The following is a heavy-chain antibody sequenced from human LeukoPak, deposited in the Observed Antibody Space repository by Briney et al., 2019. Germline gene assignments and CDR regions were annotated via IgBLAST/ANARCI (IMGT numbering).Heavy chain of an antibody. CDR1: GGTFNRYS. D-gene: IGHD5-24*01. J-gene: IGHJ3*02. CDR3: AREDGYVAPSAFEI. CDR2: IIPISGTA. Sequence: GASVKVSCKASGGTFNRYSVTWVRQATGQGLEWMGEIIPISGTANYAQKFQGRVTITTDESTNTAYMELRSLRSEDTAVYYCAREDGYVAPSAFEIWGQGTMVTVS. V-gene: IGHV1-69*05.